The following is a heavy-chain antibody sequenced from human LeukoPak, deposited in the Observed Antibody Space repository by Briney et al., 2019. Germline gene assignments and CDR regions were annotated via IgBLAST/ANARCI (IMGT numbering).Heavy chain of an antibody. J-gene: IGHJ4*02. CDR1: GFIFSRYG. Sequence: PGGSLRLSCAASGFIFSRYGMHWVRQAPGKGLEWVAVIWYDGSNKDYGDSVKGRFTISRDNSKNTLYLQMNSLRAEDTAVYYCARDLEYWGQGTLVTVSS. CDR2: IWYDGSNK. V-gene: IGHV3-33*01. CDR3: ARDLEY.